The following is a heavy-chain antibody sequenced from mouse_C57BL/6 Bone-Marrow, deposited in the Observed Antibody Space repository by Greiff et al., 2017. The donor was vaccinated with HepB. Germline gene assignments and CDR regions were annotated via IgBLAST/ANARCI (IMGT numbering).Heavy chain of an antibody. J-gene: IGHJ3*01. D-gene: IGHD2-4*01. CDR2: ISYDGSN. V-gene: IGHV3-6*01. Sequence: VQLKESGPGLVKPSQSLSLTCSVTGYSITSGYYWNWIRQFPGNKLEWMGYISYDGSNNYNPSLKNRISITRDTSKNQFFLKLNSVTTEDTATYYCATFYDYEKAYWGQGTLVTVSA. CDR3: ATFYDYEKAY. CDR1: GYSITSGYY.